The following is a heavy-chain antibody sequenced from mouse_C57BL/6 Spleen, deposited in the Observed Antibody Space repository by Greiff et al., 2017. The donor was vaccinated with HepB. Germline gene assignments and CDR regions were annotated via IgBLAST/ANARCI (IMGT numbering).Heavy chain of an antibody. D-gene: IGHD1-1*01. V-gene: IGHV1-54*01. J-gene: IGHJ1*03. Sequence: VQLQQSGAELVGPGTSVKVSCKASGYAFTNYLIEWVKQRPGQGLEWIGVINPGSGGTNYNEKFKGKATLTADKSSSTAYMQLSSLTSEDSAVYFCARSRYYYGSSYSYFDVWGTGTTVTVSS. CDR2: INPGSGGT. CDR3: ARSRYYYGSSYSYFDV. CDR1: GYAFTNYL.